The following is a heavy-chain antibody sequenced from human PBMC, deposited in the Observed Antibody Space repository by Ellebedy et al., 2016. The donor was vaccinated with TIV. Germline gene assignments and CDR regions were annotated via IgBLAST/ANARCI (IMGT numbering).Heavy chain of an antibody. J-gene: IGHJ3*01. CDR3: AGGDGYKSEDAFDV. Sequence: ASVKVSCKVSGYRLNDLVMHWVRQVPGKGLEWLGGFDPEDGETMYAEMFQGRVTMTADTSADIAYLEMSSLRSEDTAIYYCAGGDGYKSEDAFDVWGQGTMVSVAS. D-gene: IGHD5-24*01. CDR2: FDPEDGET. CDR1: GYRLNDLV. V-gene: IGHV1-24*01.